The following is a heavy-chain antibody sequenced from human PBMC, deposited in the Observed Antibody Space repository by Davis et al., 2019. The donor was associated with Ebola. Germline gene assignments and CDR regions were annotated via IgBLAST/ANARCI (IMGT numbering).Heavy chain of an antibody. CDR2: IKQDGSEK. Sequence: GGSLRLSCAASGFTFSSYSMNWVRQAPGKGPEWVANIKQDGSEKYYVDSVKGRFTISRDNAKNSLYLQMNSLKTEDTAVYYCARVYYYYYGMDVWGQGTTVTVSS. J-gene: IGHJ6*02. V-gene: IGHV3-7*03. CDR1: GFTFSSYS. CDR3: ARVYYYYYGMDV.